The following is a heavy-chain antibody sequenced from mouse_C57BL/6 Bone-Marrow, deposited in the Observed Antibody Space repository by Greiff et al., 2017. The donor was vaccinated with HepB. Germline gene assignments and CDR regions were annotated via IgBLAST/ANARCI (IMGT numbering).Heavy chain of an antibody. Sequence: QVQLQQPGAELVKPGASVKLSCKASGYTFTSYWMHWVKQRPGQGLEWIGMIHPNSGSTNYNEKFKSKATLTVDKSSSIAYMQLSSLTSEDSAVYYCARSDTYYSNYVGYWGQGTTLTVSS. D-gene: IGHD2-5*01. V-gene: IGHV1-64*01. J-gene: IGHJ2*01. CDR3: ARSDTYYSNYVGY. CDR2: IHPNSGST. CDR1: GYTFTSYW.